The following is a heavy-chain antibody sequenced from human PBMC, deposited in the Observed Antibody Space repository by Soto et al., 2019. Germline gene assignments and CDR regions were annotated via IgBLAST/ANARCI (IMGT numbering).Heavy chain of an antibody. V-gene: IGHV3-23*01. CDR2: ISGSGGST. CDR1: GFTFSSYA. CDR3: AKFNALAYSSSFLWFDP. J-gene: IGHJ5*02. D-gene: IGHD6-6*01. Sequence: PGGSLRLSCAASGFTFSSYAMSWVRQAPGKGLEWVSAISGSGGSTYYADSVKGRFTISRDNSKNTLYLQMNSLRAEDTAVYYCAKFNALAYSSSFLWFDPWGQGTLVTVSS.